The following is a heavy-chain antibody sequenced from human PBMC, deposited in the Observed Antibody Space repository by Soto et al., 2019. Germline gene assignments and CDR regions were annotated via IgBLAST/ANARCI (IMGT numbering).Heavy chain of an antibody. V-gene: IGHV3-66*01. D-gene: IGHD2-15*01. CDR1: GFTVSSNY. CDR2: IYSGGST. Sequence: PGGSLRLSCAASGFTVSSNYMSWVRQAPGKGLEWVSVIYSGGSTYYADSVKGRFTISRDNSKNTVYLQMNSLRAEDTAIYYCVRETGYCRGGTCYDGFDIWGQGTMVTVSS. CDR3: VRETGYCRGGTCYDGFDI. J-gene: IGHJ3*02.